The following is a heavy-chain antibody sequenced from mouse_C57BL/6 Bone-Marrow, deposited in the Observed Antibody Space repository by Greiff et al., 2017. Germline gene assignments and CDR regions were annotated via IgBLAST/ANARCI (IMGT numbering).Heavy chain of an antibody. CDR2: ITTYSDAT. Sequence: QVQLQQSGAELVRPGSSVKLSCKDSYFAFTASAMHWVKQRPGHGLEWIGSITTYSDATEYSENFKGKATLTVNTSSSTAYMELSSLTSEDSAVYYCASGNSGSSPWDFAVWGKGTTVTVSA. D-gene: IGHD1-1*01. CDR3: ASGNSGSSPWDFAV. V-gene: IGHV1-49*01. J-gene: IGHJ1*03. CDR1: YFAFTASA.